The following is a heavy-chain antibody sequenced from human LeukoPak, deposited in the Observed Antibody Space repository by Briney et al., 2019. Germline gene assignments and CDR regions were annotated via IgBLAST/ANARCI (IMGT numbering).Heavy chain of an antibody. Sequence: SETLSLTCTVSGGSISSSYYWGWIRQPPGRGLEWIGSIYYSGSTYYNPSLKSRVTISVDTSKNQFSLKVISVTAADTAVYYCARPTKGTAAQGYDYWGQGILVTAAS. CDR3: ARPTKGTAAQGYDY. CDR1: GGSISSSYY. J-gene: IGHJ4*02. V-gene: IGHV4-39*01. D-gene: IGHD6-6*01. CDR2: IYYSGST.